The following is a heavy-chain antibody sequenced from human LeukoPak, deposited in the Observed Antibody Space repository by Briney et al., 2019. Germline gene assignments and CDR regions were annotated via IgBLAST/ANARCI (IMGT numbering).Heavy chain of an antibody. J-gene: IGHJ4*02. CDR2: ISGSGGST. Sequence: GGSLRLSCAASGFTFSSYAMSWVRQAPGKGLEWVSAISGSGGSTYYADSVKGRFTISRDNSKNTLYLQMNSLRAEDTAVYYCAKHRYDYVWGSYRFFDYWGQGTLVTVS. CDR1: GFTFSSYA. D-gene: IGHD3-16*02. V-gene: IGHV3-23*01. CDR3: AKHRYDYVWGSYRFFDY.